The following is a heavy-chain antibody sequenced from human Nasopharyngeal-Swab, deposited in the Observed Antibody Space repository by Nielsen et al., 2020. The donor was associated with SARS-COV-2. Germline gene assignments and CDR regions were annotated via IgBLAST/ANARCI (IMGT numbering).Heavy chain of an antibody. D-gene: IGHD6-13*01. CDR3: ARESSAADY. J-gene: IGHJ1*01. CDR2: INHDGSQK. CDR1: DFTFSHYW. V-gene: IGHV3-7*01. Sequence: SCGASDFTFSHYWMSWVRQAPGKGLEWVANINHDGSQKYYVDSVKGRFTISRDNSKNAIYLQMDRLRVEETAVYYCARESSAADYWGQGTLVTVSS.